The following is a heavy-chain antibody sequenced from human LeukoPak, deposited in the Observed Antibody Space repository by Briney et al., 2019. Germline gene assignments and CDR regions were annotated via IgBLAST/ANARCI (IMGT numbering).Heavy chain of an antibody. J-gene: IGHJ4*02. Sequence: ASVKVPCKASGYTFTSYGISWVRQAPGQGLEWMGWISAYNGNTNYAQKLQGRVTMTRDTSISTAYMELSSLRSDDTAVYYCAKDRMWRSSTSCHDYWGQGTLVTVSS. V-gene: IGHV1-18*01. CDR3: AKDRMWRSSTSCHDY. CDR2: ISAYNGNT. CDR1: GYTFTSYG. D-gene: IGHD2-2*01.